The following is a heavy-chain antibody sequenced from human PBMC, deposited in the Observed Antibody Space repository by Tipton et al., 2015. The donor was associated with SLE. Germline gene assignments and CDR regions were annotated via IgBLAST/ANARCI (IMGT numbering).Heavy chain of an antibody. CDR2: IYTSGST. CDR1: CGSISSYY. D-gene: IGHD1-26*01. V-gene: IGHV4-4*08. J-gene: IGHJ4*02. CDR3: AREEVGATVFDY. Sequence: TLSLTCTVSCGSISSYYWSWIRQPPGKGLEWVGYIYTSGSTNFNPPLKSRVTISVDTSKNQFSLKLSSVTAADTAVYYCAREEVGATVFDYWGQGTLVTVSS.